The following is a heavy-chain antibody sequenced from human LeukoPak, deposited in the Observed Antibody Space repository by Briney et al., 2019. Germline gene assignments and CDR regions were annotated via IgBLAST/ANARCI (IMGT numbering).Heavy chain of an antibody. Sequence: GGSLRLSCAASGFIFSGSAIHWVRQASGKGLEWVGHIRRKGNDYATAYTASVKGIFTISRDDSKNTAFLQMDSLKTEDTAVYFCARLGGSPPYFDYWGQGTLVTVSS. CDR3: ARLGGSPPYFDY. CDR1: GFIFSGSA. J-gene: IGHJ4*02. CDR2: IRRKGNDYAT. D-gene: IGHD3-16*01. V-gene: IGHV3-73*01.